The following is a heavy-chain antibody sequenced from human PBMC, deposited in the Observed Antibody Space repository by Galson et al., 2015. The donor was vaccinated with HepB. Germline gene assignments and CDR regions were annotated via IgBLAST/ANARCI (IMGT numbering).Heavy chain of an antibody. Sequence: QSGAEVKKPGESLRISCKGSGYTFTAFWITWVRQIPGKGLEWMGRIDPSDSYTDYSPSFQGHVTFSADKSITTAYLQWSSLKASDTAMYYCARLGHEGYHYYGMDVWGQGTTVTVSS. CDR1: GYTFTAFW. D-gene: IGHD7-27*01. V-gene: IGHV5-10-1*01. CDR2: IDPSDSYT. J-gene: IGHJ6*02. CDR3: ARLGHEGYHYYGMDV.